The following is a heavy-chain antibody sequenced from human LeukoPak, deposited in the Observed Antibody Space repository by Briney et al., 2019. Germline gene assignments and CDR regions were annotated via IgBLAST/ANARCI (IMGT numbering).Heavy chain of an antibody. CDR1: GFTFSSYG. CDR2: ISYDGSNK. V-gene: IGHV3-30*18. Sequence: PGRSLRLSCAASGFTFSSYGMHWVRQAPGKGLEWVAVISYDGSNKYYADSVKGRFTISRDNSKNTLYLQMNSLRAEDTAVYYCAKDLLPPFKYDSSGYLDAFDIWGQGTMVTVSS. J-gene: IGHJ3*02. CDR3: AKDLLPPFKYDSSGYLDAFDI. D-gene: IGHD3-22*01.